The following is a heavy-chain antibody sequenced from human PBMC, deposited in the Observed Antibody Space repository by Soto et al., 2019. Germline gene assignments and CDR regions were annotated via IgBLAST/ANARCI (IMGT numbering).Heavy chain of an antibody. Sequence: EVQLVESGGGLVQPGGSLRLSCAASGFTFSSYWMHWVRQAPGKGLVWVSRINSDGSSTSYADSVKGRFTISRDNAKNTLDLQMKSLRAEDTAVYYGARDRTVVVPAAMPAYYYGMDVWGQGTTVTVSS. CDR1: GFTFSSYW. V-gene: IGHV3-74*01. J-gene: IGHJ6*02. CDR2: INSDGSST. CDR3: ARDRTVVVPAAMPAYYYGMDV. D-gene: IGHD2-2*01.